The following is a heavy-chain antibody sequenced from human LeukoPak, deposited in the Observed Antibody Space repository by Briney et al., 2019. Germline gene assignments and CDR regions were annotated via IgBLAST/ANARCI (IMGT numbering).Heavy chain of an antibody. CDR2: VNPDDSDT. J-gene: IGHJ4*02. CDR1: GYRFTSHW. V-gene: IGHV5-51*01. Sequence: GESLKISCKGSGYRFTSHWIGWVRQMPGKGLEWMGIVNPDDSDTIYSPSFQGQVTISADESITTAYLQWSSLKASDTAMYYCARLRWPRGGRSSFDYWGQGALVTVSS. D-gene: IGHD3-10*01. CDR3: ARLRWPRGGRSSFDY.